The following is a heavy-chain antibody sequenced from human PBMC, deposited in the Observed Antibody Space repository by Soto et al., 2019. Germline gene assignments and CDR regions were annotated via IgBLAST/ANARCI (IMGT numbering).Heavy chain of an antibody. CDR1: GFTFSTYA. CDR3: VRVISTYESFYF. J-gene: IGHJ4*02. D-gene: IGHD2-2*01. Sequence: EVQLVESGGGLVQPGGSLRLSCAASGFTFSTYAMTWVRQAPGKGPEWISYISASSATIYYADSVKGRFTISRDSAKNSLYLPMNSLSAEDTAVYYCVRVISTYESFYFWGQGTLVTVSS. CDR2: ISASSATI. V-gene: IGHV3-48*01.